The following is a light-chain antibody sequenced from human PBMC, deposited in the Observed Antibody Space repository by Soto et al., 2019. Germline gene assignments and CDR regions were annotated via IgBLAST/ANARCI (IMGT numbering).Light chain of an antibody. CDR1: KSFSRSY. CDR3: PEYGSPSRR. Sequence: DTLSPKPGARATLSCRASKSFSRSYLAWYQQKPGQAPRLLIYGASSRATGIPDRFSGSGSGTDFTLTISSLEPEDFRVYYCPEYGSPSRRFAHGTKLDIK. CDR2: GAS. J-gene: IGKJ2*04. V-gene: IGKV3-20*01.